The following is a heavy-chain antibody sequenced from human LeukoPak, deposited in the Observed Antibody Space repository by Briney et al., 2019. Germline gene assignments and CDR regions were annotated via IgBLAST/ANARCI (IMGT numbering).Heavy chain of an antibody. D-gene: IGHD5-12*01. CDR2: IIPIFGTA. Sequence: GASVKVSCKASGGTFSSYAISWVRQAPGQGLEWMGGIIPIFGTANYAQKFQGRVTITTDESTSTAYMELSSLRSEDTAVYYCARVHVATIDLGGYYYYMDVWGKGTTATVSS. J-gene: IGHJ6*03. CDR1: GGTFSSYA. CDR3: ARVHVATIDLGGYYYYMDV. V-gene: IGHV1-69*05.